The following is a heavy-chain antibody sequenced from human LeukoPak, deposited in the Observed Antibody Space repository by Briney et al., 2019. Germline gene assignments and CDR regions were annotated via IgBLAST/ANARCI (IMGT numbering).Heavy chain of an antibody. CDR2: ILSDGSNE. D-gene: IGHD6-6*01. V-gene: IGHV3-30*18. CDR1: GFSFSNFA. Sequence: GGSLRLSCAASGFSFSNFAMHWVRQAPGKGLEWVAVILSDGSNEYYGDSVKGRFIISRDNSKDTLNLQMNSLRGDDTAVYYCAKRGARRSDWYGMDVWGQRTSVTVSS. CDR3: AKRGARRSDWYGMDV. J-gene: IGHJ6*02.